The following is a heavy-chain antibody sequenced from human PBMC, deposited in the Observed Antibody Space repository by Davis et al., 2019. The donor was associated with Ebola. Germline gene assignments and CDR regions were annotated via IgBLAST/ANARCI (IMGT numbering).Heavy chain of an antibody. Sequence: AALVKVSCKASGGSFRSFTSYAVSWVRQAPGQGLEWMGGILPSFGTTNYAEKFQGRLTITADASTARAYMELSGLRSDDTAMYYCTRGLIMAAFADPWGQGTLVSVSS. V-gene: IGHV1-69*13. D-gene: IGHD2-8*01. CDR1: GGSFRSFTSYA. CDR2: ILPSFGTT. J-gene: IGHJ5*02. CDR3: TRGLIMAAFADP.